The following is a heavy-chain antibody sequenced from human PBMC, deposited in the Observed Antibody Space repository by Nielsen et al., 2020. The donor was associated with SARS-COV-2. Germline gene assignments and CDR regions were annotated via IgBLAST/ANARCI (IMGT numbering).Heavy chain of an antibody. J-gene: IGHJ4*02. CDR3: AKPLAGVPN. D-gene: IGHD2-2*01. V-gene: IGHV3-21*04. Sequence: WIPQPPGKGLEWVSSISSSSSYIYYADSVKGRFTISRDNAKNSLYLQMNSLRAEDTAVYYCAKPLAGVPNWGQGTLVTVSS. CDR2: ISSSSSYI.